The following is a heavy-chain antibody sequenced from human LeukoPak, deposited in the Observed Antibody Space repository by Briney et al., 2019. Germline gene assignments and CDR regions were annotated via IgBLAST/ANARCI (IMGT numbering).Heavy chain of an antibody. V-gene: IGHV1-18*01. CDR3: ARVYYYGSGSYSAGAEYFQH. CDR2: ISTYNGKT. D-gene: IGHD3-10*01. Sequence: ASVKVSCKTSGYTFSSYGISWVRQAPGQGLEWMGWISTYNGKTNYAQKLQGRVTMTTDRSTSTAYMELRSLTSDDTAVYYCARVYYYGSGSYSAGAEYFQHWGQGTLVTVSS. J-gene: IGHJ1*01. CDR1: GYTFSSYG.